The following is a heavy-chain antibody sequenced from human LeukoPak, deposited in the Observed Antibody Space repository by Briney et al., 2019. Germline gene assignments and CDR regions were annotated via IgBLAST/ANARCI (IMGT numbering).Heavy chain of an antibody. V-gene: IGHV4-30-4*08. CDR1: GGSISSGDYY. J-gene: IGHJ5*02. CDR3: ARGETGTTWLNWFDP. CDR2: TYYSGST. D-gene: IGHD1-7*01. Sequence: SETLSLTCTVSGGSISSGDYYWSWIRQPPGKGLEWIGYTYYSGSTYYNPSLKSRVTISVDTSKNQFSLKLSSVTAADTAVYYCARGETGTTWLNWFDPWGQGTLVTVSS.